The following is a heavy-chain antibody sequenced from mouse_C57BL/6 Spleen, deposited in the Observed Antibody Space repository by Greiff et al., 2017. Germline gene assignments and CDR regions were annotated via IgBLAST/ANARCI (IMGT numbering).Heavy chain of an antibody. Sequence: QVQLKESGPGLVAPSQSLSITCTVSGFSLTSYGVHWVRQPPGKGLEWLVVIWSDGSTTYNSALNSRLSISKDNSKSQVFLKMNSLQTDDTAMYYCARHRGTGYAMDYWGQGTSVTVSS. CDR3: ARHRGTGYAMDY. J-gene: IGHJ4*01. V-gene: IGHV2-6-1*01. CDR2: IWSDGST. D-gene: IGHD3-3*01. CDR1: GFSLTSYG.